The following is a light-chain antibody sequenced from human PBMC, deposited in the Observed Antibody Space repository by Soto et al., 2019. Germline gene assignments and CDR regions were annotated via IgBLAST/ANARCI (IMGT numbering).Light chain of an antibody. CDR2: AAS. CDR1: QGISNY. J-gene: IGKJ1*01. Sequence: DIQMTQSPSSLSASVGDRVTITCRASQGISNYLAWYQQKPGNVPKLLIYAASTLQSTVPSRFSGSGSGRDFTLTISSLQPDDVATYYCQNYTSAPMTFGQGTQVEIK. V-gene: IGKV1-27*01. CDR3: QNYTSAPMT.